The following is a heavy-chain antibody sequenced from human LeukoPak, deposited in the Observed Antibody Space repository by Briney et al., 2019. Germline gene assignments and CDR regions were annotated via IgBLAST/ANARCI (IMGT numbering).Heavy chain of an antibody. CDR1: GYSFTSYW. CDR3: ARHPHYYDFWSGYYISNWFDP. D-gene: IGHD3-3*01. CDR2: IYPGDSDT. J-gene: IGHJ5*02. Sequence: GESLKISCKGSGYSFTSYWIGWVRQMPGKGLEWMGIIYPGDSDTRYSPSFQGQVTISADKSISTAYLQWSSLKASDTAMYYCARHPHYYDFWSGYYISNWFDPWGQGTLVTVSS. V-gene: IGHV5-51*01.